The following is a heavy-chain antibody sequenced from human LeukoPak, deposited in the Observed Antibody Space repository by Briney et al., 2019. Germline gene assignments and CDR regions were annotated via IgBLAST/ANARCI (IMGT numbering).Heavy chain of an antibody. D-gene: IGHD6-19*01. V-gene: IGHV3-48*02. Sequence: GGSLRLSCEASGFTFSSYGMNWVCQAPGNGLEWVSYISTTSSTIYYADSVKGRFTMSRDNAKNSLYLQMDSLRDEDTAVYYCARGKEKWLDHFDYWGQGSLVTVSS. CDR1: GFTFSSYG. CDR3: ARGKEKWLDHFDY. CDR2: ISTTSSTI. J-gene: IGHJ4*02.